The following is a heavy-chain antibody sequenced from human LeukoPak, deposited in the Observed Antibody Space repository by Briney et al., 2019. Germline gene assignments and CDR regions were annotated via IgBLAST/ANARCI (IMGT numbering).Heavy chain of an antibody. CDR1: GGSLSSYY. CDR3: ARHESPDYDILSGYYSYYYGMDV. D-gene: IGHD3-9*01. CDR2: IYYSGST. J-gene: IGHJ6*02. Sequence: SETLSLTRTVSGGSLSSYYWSWIRQPPGKGLEWVGYIYYSGSTNYNPSLKRRVTISVDTSKNQFSLKLSSVPAADTAVYYWARHESPDYDILSGYYSYYYGMDVWGQGTTVTVSS. V-gene: IGHV4-59*08.